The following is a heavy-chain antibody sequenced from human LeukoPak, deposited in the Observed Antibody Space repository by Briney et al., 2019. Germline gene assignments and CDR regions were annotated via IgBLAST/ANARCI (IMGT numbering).Heavy chain of an antibody. CDR1: GYTFTSYG. CDR2: ISAYNGNT. CDR3: ARVHGDVLLWFGELLSDYYYMDV. V-gene: IGHV1-18*01. D-gene: IGHD3-10*01. Sequence: ASVKVSCKASGYTFTSYGISWVRQAPGQGLEWMGWISAYNGNTNYAQKLQGRVTMTTDTSTSTAYMELRSLRSDDTAVYYCARVHGDVLLWFGELLSDYYYMDVWGKGTTVTVSS. J-gene: IGHJ6*03.